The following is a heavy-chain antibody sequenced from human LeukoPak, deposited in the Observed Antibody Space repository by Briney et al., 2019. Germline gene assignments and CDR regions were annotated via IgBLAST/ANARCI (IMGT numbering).Heavy chain of an antibody. V-gene: IGHV4-61*08. Sequence: SQTLSLTCSVSGGSISRSDHYWSWIRQPPGKGLEWIGYIYYSGSTNYNPSLKSRVTISVDTSKNQFSLKLSSVTAADTAVYYCARVGGSNYYYYGMDVWGQGTTVTVSS. CDR3: ARVGGSNYYYYGMDV. CDR1: GGSISRSDHY. J-gene: IGHJ6*02. CDR2: IYYSGST. D-gene: IGHD3-10*01.